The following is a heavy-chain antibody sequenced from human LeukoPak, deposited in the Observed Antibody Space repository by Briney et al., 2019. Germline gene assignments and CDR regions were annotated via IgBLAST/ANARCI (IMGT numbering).Heavy chain of an antibody. Sequence: GGSLRLSCAASGFTFSSYSRNWVRQAPGKGLEWVSSISSSSSYIYYADSVKGRFTISRDNAKNSLYLQMNSLGAEDTAVYYCARDRKNEDYFDYWGQGTLVTVSS. CDR2: ISSSSSYI. D-gene: IGHD1-1*01. V-gene: IGHV3-21*01. J-gene: IGHJ4*02. CDR3: ARDRKNEDYFDY. CDR1: GFTFSSYS.